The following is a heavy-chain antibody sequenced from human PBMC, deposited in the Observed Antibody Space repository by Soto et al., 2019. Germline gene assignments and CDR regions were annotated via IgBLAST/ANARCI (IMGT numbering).Heavy chain of an antibody. CDR3: AKARCSTTNCYVPEY. CDR1: GFTFSSYT. V-gene: IGHV3-23*01. D-gene: IGHD2-2*01. Sequence: EVQLLDSGGGLVQPGGSLRLSCAASGFTFSSYTMSWVRQAPGKGLEWVSAISGSGGSPSYADSVQDRFTISRDNPKNTLYLQMNSLRAEDTAIYYCAKARCSTTNCYVPEYWGQGTLVTVSS. CDR2: ISGSGGSP. J-gene: IGHJ4*02.